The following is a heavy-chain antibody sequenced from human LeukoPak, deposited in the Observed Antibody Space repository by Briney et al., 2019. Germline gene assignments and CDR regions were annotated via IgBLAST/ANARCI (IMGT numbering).Heavy chain of an antibody. Sequence: GRSLRLSCAASGFTFSSYGMHWVRQAPGKGLEWVAFIRYDGSNKYYADSVKGRFTISRDNSKNTLYLQMNSLRAEDTAVYYCAKDGGEYYDILTGYYPRLYYMDVWGKGTTVTISS. CDR1: GFTFSSYG. V-gene: IGHV3-30*02. D-gene: IGHD3-9*01. CDR3: AKDGGEYYDILTGYYPRLYYMDV. J-gene: IGHJ6*03. CDR2: IRYDGSNK.